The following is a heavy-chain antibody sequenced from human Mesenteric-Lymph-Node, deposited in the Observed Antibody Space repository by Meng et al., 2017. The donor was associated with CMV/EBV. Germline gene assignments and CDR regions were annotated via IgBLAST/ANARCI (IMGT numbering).Heavy chain of an antibody. Sequence: GESLKISCAASGFTFSNYAMSWVRQAPGKGLEWVSTISGSGSSTYYADSVKGRFTISRDNSKSTLYLQMNSLRAEDTASYYCAKNAKLSSGYFDYWGQGTLVTVSS. CDR1: GFTFSNYA. CDR2: ISGSGSST. CDR3: AKNAKLSSGYFDY. D-gene: IGHD6-6*01. J-gene: IGHJ4*02. V-gene: IGHV3-23*01.